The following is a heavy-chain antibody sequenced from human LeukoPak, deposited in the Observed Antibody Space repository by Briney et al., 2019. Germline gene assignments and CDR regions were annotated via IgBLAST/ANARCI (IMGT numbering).Heavy chain of an antibody. CDR2: ISAYNGNT. Sequence: WASVKLSCNASGYTFTSYGISWVRQAPGQGLEWMGWISAYNGNTTYAQKFQGRVTMTRDMSTSTVYMELSRLRSEDTAVYYCARDAGARGYYYYMDVWGKGTTVTVSS. CDR3: ARDAGARGYYYYMDV. J-gene: IGHJ6*03. D-gene: IGHD3-10*01. CDR1: GYTFTSYG. V-gene: IGHV1-18*01.